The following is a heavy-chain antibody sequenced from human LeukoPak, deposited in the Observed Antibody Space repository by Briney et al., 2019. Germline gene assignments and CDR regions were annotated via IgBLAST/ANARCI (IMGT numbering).Heavy chain of an antibody. CDR2: INSRSNDI. J-gene: IGHJ3*02. CDR3: AREPPWDDVAAFDI. V-gene: IGHV3-21*06. D-gene: IGHD1-1*01. Sequence: KSGGSLRLSCVASGFSFSDYSMNWVRQAPGKGLEWVSSINSRSNDIYYADSVKGRFTISRDNAKNSLYLQMNSLRAEDTAVYYCAREPPWDDVAAFDIWGQGTMVTVSS. CDR1: GFSFSDYS.